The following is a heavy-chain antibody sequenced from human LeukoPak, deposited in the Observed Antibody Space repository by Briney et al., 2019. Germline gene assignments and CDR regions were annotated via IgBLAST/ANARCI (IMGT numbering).Heavy chain of an antibody. CDR1: GYTFTNNW. Sequence: GESLKISCKGSGYTFTNNWITWVRQMPGRGLEWMGRIDPVDSHTDYNPSFQGHVTISVDKANNTVYLQWGSLEASDSAMYYCARGRGWVDYWGQGALVTVSS. CDR2: IDPVDSHT. D-gene: IGHD6-19*01. V-gene: IGHV5-10-1*01. CDR3: ARGRGWVDY. J-gene: IGHJ4*02.